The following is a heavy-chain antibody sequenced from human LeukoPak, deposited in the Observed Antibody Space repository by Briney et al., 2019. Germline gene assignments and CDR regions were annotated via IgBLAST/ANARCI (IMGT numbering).Heavy chain of an antibody. CDR2: NSGST. V-gene: IGHV4-59*08. D-gene: IGHD1-26*01. CDR3: ARGRGYGGNYLRAFDI. Sequence: ASETLSLTCTVSGGSIGSYFWSWIRQPPGKGLEWIGYNSGSTKYNPSLKSRVTISVDTSKNQLSLKLSSVTAADTAVYYCARGRGYGGNYLRAFDIWGQGTMVSVSS. J-gene: IGHJ3*02. CDR1: GGSIGSYF.